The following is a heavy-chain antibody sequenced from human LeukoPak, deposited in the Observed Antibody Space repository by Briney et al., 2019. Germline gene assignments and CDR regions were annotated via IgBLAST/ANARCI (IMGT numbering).Heavy chain of an antibody. CDR1: GYTFTSYD. J-gene: IGHJ4*02. V-gene: IGHV1-2*02. D-gene: IGHD2-2*01. CDR2: INPNSGGT. CDR3: ARVVPAIGY. Sequence: ASVKVSCKASGYTFTSYDINWVRQATGQGLEWMGWINPNSGGTNYAQKFQGRVTMTRDTSISTAYMELSRLRSDDTAVYYCARVVPAIGYWGQGTLVTVSS.